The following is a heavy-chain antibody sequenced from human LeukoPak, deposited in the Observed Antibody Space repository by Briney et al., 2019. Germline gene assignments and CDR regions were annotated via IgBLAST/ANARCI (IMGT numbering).Heavy chain of an antibody. D-gene: IGHD5-12*01. J-gene: IGHJ4*02. CDR2: IIPIFGTA. Sequence: ASVKVSCKASGGTFSGSAISWVRQAPGQGLEWMGWIIPIFGTANYAQKFQGRVTITADESKSPAYMELRSLRSEDTAVSYTGRGIGSGYEQDVFDFWGERTLVTVSS. CDR1: GGTFSGSA. V-gene: IGHV1-69*13. CDR3: GRGIGSGYEQDVFDF.